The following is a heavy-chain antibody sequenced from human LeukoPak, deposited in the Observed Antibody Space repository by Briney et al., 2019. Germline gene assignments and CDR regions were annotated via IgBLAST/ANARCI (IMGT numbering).Heavy chain of an antibody. J-gene: IGHJ4*02. D-gene: IGHD2-21*01. CDR1: GFTFRSDA. CDR3: AKDFRIGYSAHFDY. CDR2: IYENGGTT. V-gene: IGHV3-23*01. Sequence: GGSLRLSCVGSGFTFRSDAMSWVRQAPEKGLELVSGIYENGGTTYYAESVKGRFSISRDNSKNTLYLQMDSLRGEDTAVYYCAKDFRIGYSAHFDYWGQGALVTVSS.